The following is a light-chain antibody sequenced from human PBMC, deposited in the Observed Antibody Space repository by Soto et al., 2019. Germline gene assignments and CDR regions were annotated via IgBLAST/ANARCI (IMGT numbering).Light chain of an antibody. CDR1: QSITIW. J-gene: IGKJ5*01. CDR2: AAS. V-gene: IGKV1-5*01. Sequence: IQRTQSPCALSASVGDRDTPTWRASQSITIWLAWYQQKPGKAPHILIYAASSLEVGVPSRCSGSGSGTEFTLTISSQQPEDFATYYYQQRYTTLTFGQGTRLDI. CDR3: QQRYTTLT.